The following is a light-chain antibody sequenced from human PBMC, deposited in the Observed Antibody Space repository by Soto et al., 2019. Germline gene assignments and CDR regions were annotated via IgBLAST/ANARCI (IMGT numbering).Light chain of an antibody. CDR3: QQSASSVT. Sequence: EIVFTQSPSTLSLSPGERATLYCRASQSVSSSYLAWYQQKPGQAPRLLIYGASSRATGIPDRFSGSGSGTDFTLTISRLEPEDFAMYYCQQSASSVTFGQGTRLEI. CDR1: QSVSSSY. J-gene: IGKJ5*01. CDR2: GAS. V-gene: IGKV3-20*01.